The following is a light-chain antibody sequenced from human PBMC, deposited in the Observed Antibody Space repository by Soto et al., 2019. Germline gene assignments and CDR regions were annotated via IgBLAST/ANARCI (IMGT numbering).Light chain of an antibody. V-gene: IGKV1-33*01. CDR1: QDIDNS. CDR3: QQHDGRPTMT. Sequence: IQLTQSPSSLSASVGETVTITCRASQDIDNSLNWYQHQPGKAPKLLIYAVSFLETGVPSRFSGRGSATVFSLTINSLQADDFATYYCQQHDGRPTMTFGQGTRLDIK. CDR2: AVS. J-gene: IGKJ5*01.